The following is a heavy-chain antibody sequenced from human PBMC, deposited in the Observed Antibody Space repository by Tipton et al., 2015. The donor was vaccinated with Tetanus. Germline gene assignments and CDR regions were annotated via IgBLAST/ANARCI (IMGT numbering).Heavy chain of an antibody. CDR1: GFAFSRSS. CDR3: IGAASTTNYFDY. Sequence: VQLVQSGGGLVPPGGSLQLSCLASGFAFSRSSIFWVRQAPGKGPEWVGRIRTKPNNYASAYGASVKGRFIVSRDDSVNTAYLQMNSLKIEDTAVYYCIGAASTTNYFDYWGQGTLVIVSS. J-gene: IGHJ4*02. D-gene: IGHD1-26*01. V-gene: IGHV3-73*01. CDR2: IRTKPNNYAS.